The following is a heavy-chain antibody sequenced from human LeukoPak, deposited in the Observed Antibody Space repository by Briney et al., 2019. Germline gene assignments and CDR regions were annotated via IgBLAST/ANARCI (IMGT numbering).Heavy chain of an antibody. V-gene: IGHV4-59*01. CDR3: ARGGAARLHFQN. CDR1: GDSINSYF. J-gene: IGHJ1*01. D-gene: IGHD6-6*01. CDR2: IYHSGST. Sequence: SETLSLTCTVSGDSINSYFWTWIRQPPGKGLEWIGYIYHSGSTNYNPSLQSRVTIPVDTSKNQFSLNLNSVTAADTAVYYCARGGAARLHFQNWGQGTLVTVSS.